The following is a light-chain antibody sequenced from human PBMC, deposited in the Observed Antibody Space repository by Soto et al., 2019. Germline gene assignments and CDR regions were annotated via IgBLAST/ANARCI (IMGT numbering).Light chain of an antibody. V-gene: IGKV1-5*03. CDR1: RSISDF. Sequence: DIQMTQSPSTLSASVGDRVTITCRASRSISDFLAWYQQKPGKAPKLLIYEASNLKSGVPSRFSGSGSGTEYTLTISSLQPDDFASYYCQQYNGFWTFGQGTKVEIK. CDR3: QQYNGFWT. CDR2: EAS. J-gene: IGKJ1*01.